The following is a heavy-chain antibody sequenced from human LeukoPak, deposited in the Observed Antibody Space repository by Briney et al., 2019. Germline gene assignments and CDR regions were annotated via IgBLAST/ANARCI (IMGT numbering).Heavy chain of an antibody. CDR2: ISGSGGST. D-gene: IGHD6-19*01. CDR1: GFTFSSYA. V-gene: IGHV3-23*01. CDR3: AKIEQWLVRPYFDY. Sequence: GGSLRLSCAASGFTFSSYAMSWVRQAPGKGLEWVSAISGSGGSTYYADSVKDRFTISRDNSKNTLYLQMNSLRAEDTAVYYCAKIEQWLVRPYFDYWGQGTLVTVSS. J-gene: IGHJ4*02.